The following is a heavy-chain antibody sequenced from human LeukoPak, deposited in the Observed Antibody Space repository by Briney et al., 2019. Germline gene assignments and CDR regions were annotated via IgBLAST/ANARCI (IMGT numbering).Heavy chain of an antibody. CDR2: ISGSGGST. CDR1: GFTFSSYA. CDR3: AKDRGPRPEYSSSWYSWYFDL. Sequence: GGSLRLSCAASGFTFSSYAMSWVRQAPGKGLEWVSAISGSGGSTYYADSVKGRFTISRDNSKNTLYLQMNSLRAEDTAVYYCAKDRGPRPEYSSSWYSWYFDLWGRGTLVTVSS. D-gene: IGHD6-13*01. J-gene: IGHJ2*01. V-gene: IGHV3-23*01.